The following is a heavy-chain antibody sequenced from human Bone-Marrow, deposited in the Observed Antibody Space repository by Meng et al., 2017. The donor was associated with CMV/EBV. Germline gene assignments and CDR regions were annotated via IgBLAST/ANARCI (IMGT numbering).Heavy chain of an antibody. D-gene: IGHD1-26*01. Sequence: GESLKISCAASGFTFSSYAMHWVRQAPGKGLEWVAVISYDGSNKYYADSVKGRFTISRDNSKNTLYLQMNSLRAEDTAVYYCARDGIVGATTGGDYWGRGTLVTVSS. J-gene: IGHJ4*02. V-gene: IGHV3-30-3*01. CDR1: GFTFSSYA. CDR2: ISYDGSNK. CDR3: ARDGIVGATTGGDY.